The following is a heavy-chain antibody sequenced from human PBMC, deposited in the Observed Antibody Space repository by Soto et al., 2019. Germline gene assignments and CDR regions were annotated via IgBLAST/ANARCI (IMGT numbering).Heavy chain of an antibody. D-gene: IGHD3-22*01. CDR1: GYTFTSYG. CDR2: ISAYNGNT. CDR3: ARDSYYYDSSGYYYGSSPEYFQH. J-gene: IGHJ1*01. V-gene: IGHV1-18*01. Sequence: ASVKVSCKASGYTFTSYGISWVRQAPGQGVEWVGWISAYNGNTNYAQKLQGRVTMTTDTSTSTAYMELRSLRSDDTAVYYCARDSYYYDSSGYYYGSSPEYFQHWGQGTLVTVS.